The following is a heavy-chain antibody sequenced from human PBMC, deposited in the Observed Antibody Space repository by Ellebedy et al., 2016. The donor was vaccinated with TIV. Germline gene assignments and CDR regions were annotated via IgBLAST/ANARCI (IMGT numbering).Heavy chain of an antibody. V-gene: IGHV4-34*01. J-gene: IGHJ6*02. CDR2: INHGGST. CDR1: GGSFSGFY. D-gene: IGHD1-26*01. CDR3: AREWASGRGGMDV. Sequence: MPSETLSLTCGVYGGSFSGFYWNWIRQSPGKGLEWIGEINHGGSTNYNPSLKSRVTISVDTSKNQVSLRLRSVTDADTAVYYCAREWASGRGGMDVWGQGTTVTVSS.